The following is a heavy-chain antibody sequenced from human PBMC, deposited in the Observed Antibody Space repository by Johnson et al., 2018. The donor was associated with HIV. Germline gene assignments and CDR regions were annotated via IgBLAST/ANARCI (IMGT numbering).Heavy chain of an antibody. J-gene: IGHJ3*02. V-gene: IGHV3-30*04. D-gene: IGHD3-3*01. CDR2: LSYDGSNK. CDR1: AFAFSSYV. CDR3: ARGGVIHDAFDI. Sequence: QVQLVESGGGVVQPGRSLRLSCAASAFAFSSYVMHWVRQAPGKGLEWVAVLSYDGSNKYYADFVKGRFTISRDNSKNTLYLQMNSLRAEDTAVYYCARGGVIHDAFDIWGQGTMVTLSS.